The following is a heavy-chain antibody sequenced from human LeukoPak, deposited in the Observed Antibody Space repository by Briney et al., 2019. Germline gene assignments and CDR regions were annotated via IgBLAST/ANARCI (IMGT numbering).Heavy chain of an antibody. CDR3: ARGVSMVRGVITGYGMDV. Sequence: SQTLSLTCAVSGGSISSGGYSWSWIRQPPGKGLEWIGYIYHSGSTYYNPSLKSRFTISVDRSKNQFSLKLSSVTAADTAVYYCARGVSMVRGVITGYGMDVWGKGTTVTVSS. V-gene: IGHV4-30-2*01. CDR2: IYHSGST. D-gene: IGHD3-10*01. CDR1: GGSISSGGYS. J-gene: IGHJ6*04.